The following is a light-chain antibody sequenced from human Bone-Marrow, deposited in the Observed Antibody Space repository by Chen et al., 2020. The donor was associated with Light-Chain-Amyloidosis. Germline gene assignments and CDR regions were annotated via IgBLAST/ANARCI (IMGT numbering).Light chain of an antibody. V-gene: IGLV3-25*03. Sequence: SYELTQPPSVSVSPGQTARITCSGDDLPTKYAYWYQQKPGQAPVLVIHRDTERPSGISERLSSSSAETTTTWTISGVQAEDEADYHCQSADSSGTDEVIFGGGTKLTVL. CDR3: QSADSSGTDEVI. CDR1: DLPTKY. CDR2: RDT. J-gene: IGLJ2*01.